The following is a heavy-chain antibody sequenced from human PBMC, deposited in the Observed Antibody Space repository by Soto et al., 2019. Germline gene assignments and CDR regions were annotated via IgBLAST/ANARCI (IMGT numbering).Heavy chain of an antibody. Sequence: PSETLSLTCAVSGYSITSGYYWGWIRQPPGKGLEWIGSIYHSGSTYYNPSLKSRVTISVDTSKNQFSLKLSSVTAADTAVYYCARDNGGDYDPPYYYYYYGMDVWGQGNKVTVSS. V-gene: IGHV4-38-2*02. D-gene: IGHD4-17*01. J-gene: IGHJ6*02. CDR2: IYHSGST. CDR3: ARDNGGDYDPPYYYYYYGMDV. CDR1: GYSITSGYY.